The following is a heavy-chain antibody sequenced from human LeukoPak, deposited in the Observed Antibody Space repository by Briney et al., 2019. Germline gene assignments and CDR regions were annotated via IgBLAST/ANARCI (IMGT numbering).Heavy chain of an antibody. CDR1: GFTFSSYA. CDR2: ISGSGGST. D-gene: IGHD3-22*01. CDR3: ASTDSSGYFYFDY. V-gene: IGHV3-23*01. J-gene: IGHJ4*02. Sequence: PGGSLRLSCAASGFTFSSYAMSWVRQAPGKGLEWVSAISGSGGSTYYADSVKGRFTISRDNSKNTLYLQMNSLRAEDTAVYYCASTDSSGYFYFDYWGQGTLVTVSS.